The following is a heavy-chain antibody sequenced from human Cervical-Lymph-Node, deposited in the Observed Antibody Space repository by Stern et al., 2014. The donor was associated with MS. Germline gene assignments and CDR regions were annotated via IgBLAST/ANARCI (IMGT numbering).Heavy chain of an antibody. CDR3: ARKIPDYYYYAMDV. CDR1: GFTFEDYA. D-gene: IGHD2-2*02. Sequence: QVQLVESGGGVVQPGGSQRLSCTASGFTFEDYAMEWVRQAPGKGLGWVAMIWYDGSQKYYGDSVRGRFSVSRDNSRNTLYLQMKSLSLEDTAVYYCARKIPDYYYYAMDVWGQGTTVTVSS. V-gene: IGHV3-33*01. J-gene: IGHJ6*02. CDR2: IWYDGSQK.